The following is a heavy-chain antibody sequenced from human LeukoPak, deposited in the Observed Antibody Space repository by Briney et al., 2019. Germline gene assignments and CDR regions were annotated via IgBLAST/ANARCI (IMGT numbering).Heavy chain of an antibody. J-gene: IGHJ4*02. CDR2: IYSDGTT. CDR3: ARWFCSRSSCYYDY. V-gene: IGHV3-53*01. Sequence: GGSLRLSCAASGFTVSSNYMSWVRQAPGMGLEWVSIIYSDGTTCYVDSVKGRFAISRDNSKNTLYLQMNSLRAEDTAVYYCARWFCSRSSCYYDYWGQGTLVTVSS. CDR1: GFTVSSNY. D-gene: IGHD2-2*01.